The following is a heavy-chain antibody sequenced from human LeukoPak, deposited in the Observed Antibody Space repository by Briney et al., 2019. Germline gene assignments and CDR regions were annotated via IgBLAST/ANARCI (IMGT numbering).Heavy chain of an antibody. CDR1: GYTFTGYY. Sequence: ASVKVSCKASGYTFTGYYMHWVRQAPGQGLEWMGWINPNSGGTNYAQKFQGRVTMTRDTSISTAYMELSRLRSDDTAVYYCARVRSYDSSGYFDYWGQGTLVTVSS. CDR2: INPNSGGT. CDR3: ARVRSYDSSGYFDY. D-gene: IGHD3-22*01. J-gene: IGHJ4*02. V-gene: IGHV1-2*02.